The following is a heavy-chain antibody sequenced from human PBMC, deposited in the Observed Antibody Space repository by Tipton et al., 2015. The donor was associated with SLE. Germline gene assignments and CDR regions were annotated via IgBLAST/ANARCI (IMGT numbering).Heavy chain of an antibody. Sequence: SLRLSCAASGFPFSTYWMNWVRPAPGKGLEWVANIKEDGSEKYYVDSVKGRFTISRDNSKNSLYLQMNSLRTEDTALYYCAKEAVAGSYFDYWGQGTLVTVSS. J-gene: IGHJ4*02. CDR3: AKEAVAGSYFDY. V-gene: IGHV3-7*03. CDR1: GFPFSTYW. D-gene: IGHD6-19*01. CDR2: IKEDGSEK.